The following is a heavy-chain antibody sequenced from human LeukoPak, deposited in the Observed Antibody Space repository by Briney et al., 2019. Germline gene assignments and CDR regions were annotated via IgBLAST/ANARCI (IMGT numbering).Heavy chain of an antibody. CDR3: ARGGAAFAESVY. CDR2: IDGDGSTE. Sequence: GGSLRLSCVASGFTLSSYWMSWVRQAPGKGLKRVANIDGDGSTEAYVDSLKGRFTISRDNAKNSLYLQMNNLRVEDTAVYYCARGGAAFAESVYWGQGTLVTVSS. CDR1: GFTLSSYW. J-gene: IGHJ4*02. D-gene: IGHD3-3*01. V-gene: IGHV3-7*01.